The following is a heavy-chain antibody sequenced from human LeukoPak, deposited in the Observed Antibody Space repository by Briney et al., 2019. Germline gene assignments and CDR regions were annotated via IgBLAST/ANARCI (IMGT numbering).Heavy chain of an antibody. CDR3: ARYYGDYVGDYYMDV. D-gene: IGHD4-17*01. V-gene: IGHV1-8*01. J-gene: IGHJ6*03. CDR2: MNPNSGNT. Sequence: ASVKVSCKASGYTFTSYDISWVRQATGQGLEWMGWMNPNSGNTGYAQKFQGRVTMTRNTSISTAYMELSSLRSEDTAVYYCARYYGDYVGDYYMDVWGKGTTVTISS. CDR1: GYTFTSYD.